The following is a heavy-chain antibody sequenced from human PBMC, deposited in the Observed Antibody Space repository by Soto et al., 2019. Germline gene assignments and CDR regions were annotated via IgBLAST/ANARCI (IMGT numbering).Heavy chain of an antibody. V-gene: IGHV4-30-2*01. D-gene: IGHD3-22*01. Sequence: QLQLQESGSGLVKPSQTLSLTCGVSGGSISSGGYSWSWIRQPPGKGLEWIGYIYQSGSTFYNPSLKSRVSISVDRSKNQFFLNLTSVTAADTAIYFCARESRSSRYDTSVYSKYWYFDLWGRGTLVVVSS. J-gene: IGHJ2*01. CDR2: IYQSGST. CDR3: ARESRSSRYDTSVYSKYWYFDL. CDR1: GGSISSGGYS.